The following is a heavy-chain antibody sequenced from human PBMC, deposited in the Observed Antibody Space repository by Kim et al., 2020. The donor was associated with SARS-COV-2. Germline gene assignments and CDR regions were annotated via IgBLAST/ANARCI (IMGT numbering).Heavy chain of an antibody. CDR2: ISWNSGSI. CDR3: AKDAHPVGSYYYYYYGMDV. CDR1: GFTFDDYA. J-gene: IGHJ6*02. Sequence: GGSLRLSCVASGFTFDDYAMHWVRQAPGKGLEWVSGISWNSGSIGYADSVKGRFTISRDNAKNSLYLQMNSLRAEDTALYYCAKDAHPVGSYYYYYYGMDVWGQGTTVTVSS. V-gene: IGHV3-9*01. D-gene: IGHD3-10*01.